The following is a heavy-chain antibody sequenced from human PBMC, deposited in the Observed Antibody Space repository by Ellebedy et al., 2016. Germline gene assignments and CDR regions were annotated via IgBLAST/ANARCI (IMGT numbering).Heavy chain of an antibody. Sequence: GESLKISXAASGFTFSSYGMHWVRQAPGKGLEWVAVIWYDGSNKYYADSVKGRFTISRDNSKNTLYLQMNSLRAEDTAVYYCASYGDYVDYWGQGTLVTVSS. J-gene: IGHJ4*02. CDR1: GFTFSSYG. D-gene: IGHD4-17*01. V-gene: IGHV3-33*01. CDR2: IWYDGSNK. CDR3: ASYGDYVDY.